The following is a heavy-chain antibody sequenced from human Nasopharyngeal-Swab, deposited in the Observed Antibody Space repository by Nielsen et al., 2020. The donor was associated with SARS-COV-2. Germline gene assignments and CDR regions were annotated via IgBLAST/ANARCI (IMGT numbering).Heavy chain of an antibody. D-gene: IGHD3-3*01. CDR1: GFTLSTYA. CDR2: ISYDGSNK. J-gene: IGHJ6*02. CDR3: ARGPRLRFLGYGMDV. Sequence: GESLKISCEASGFTLSTYAMHWVRQAPGKGLEWVAVISYDGSNKYYADSVKGRFTISRDNSKNTLYLQMNSLRAEDTAVYYCARGPRLRFLGYGMDVWGQGTTVTVSS. V-gene: IGHV3-30-3*01.